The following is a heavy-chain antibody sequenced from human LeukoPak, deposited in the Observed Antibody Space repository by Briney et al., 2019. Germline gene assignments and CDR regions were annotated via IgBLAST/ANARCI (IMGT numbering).Heavy chain of an antibody. Sequence: AETLSLTCTVSGGAISSYYWSWIRQPPGKGLEGIGYIYYSGSTNYNPSLKSRVTISVDTSKNQFSLKLSSVTAADTAVYYCASVMLDVYPVAGTGGAFDIWGQGTMVTVSS. V-gene: IGHV4-59*01. CDR1: GGAISSYY. CDR2: IYYSGST. CDR3: ASVMLDVYPVAGTGGAFDI. D-gene: IGHD6-19*01. J-gene: IGHJ3*02.